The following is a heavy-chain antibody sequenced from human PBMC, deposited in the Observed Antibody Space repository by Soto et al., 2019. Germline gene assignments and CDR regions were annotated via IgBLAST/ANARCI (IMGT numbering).Heavy chain of an antibody. CDR3: AKDEAIYQWLRFDY. D-gene: IGHD5-12*01. V-gene: IGHV3-23*01. CDR1: GFTFSSYA. Sequence: GGSLRLSCAASGFTFSSYAMSWVRQAPGKGLEWVSAISGSGGSTYYADSVKGRFTISRDNSKNTLYLQMNSLRAEDTAVYDCAKDEAIYQWLRFDYWGQGALVTVSS. CDR2: ISGSGGST. J-gene: IGHJ4*02.